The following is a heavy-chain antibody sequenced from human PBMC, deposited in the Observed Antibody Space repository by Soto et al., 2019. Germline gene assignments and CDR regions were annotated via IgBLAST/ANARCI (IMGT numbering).Heavy chain of an antibody. Sequence: PSETLSLTCTVSGGSISSYYWSWIRQPPGKGLEWIGYIYYSGSTNYNPSLKSRVTISVDTSKNQFSLKLSSVTAADTAVYYCASSATSPGIGVWFDPWGQGTLVTVSS. J-gene: IGHJ5*02. CDR3: ASSATSPGIGVWFDP. CDR2: IYYSGST. CDR1: GGSISSYY. V-gene: IGHV4-59*01. D-gene: IGHD5-12*01.